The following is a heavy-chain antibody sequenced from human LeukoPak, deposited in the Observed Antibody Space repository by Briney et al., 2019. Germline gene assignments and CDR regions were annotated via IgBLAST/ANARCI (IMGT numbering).Heavy chain of an antibody. J-gene: IGHJ4*02. D-gene: IGHD2-2*01. CDR3: ATYCSSTSCNVENGDY. V-gene: IGHV3-23*01. CDR1: GFTFSSYG. Sequence: GGSLRLSCAASGFTFSSYGMSWVRQAPGKGLEWVSAISGSGINTYYADSVKGRFTISRDNSKNMLYLQMNSLRAEDTAVYYCATYCSSTSCNVENGDYWGQGTLVTVSS. CDR2: ISGSGINT.